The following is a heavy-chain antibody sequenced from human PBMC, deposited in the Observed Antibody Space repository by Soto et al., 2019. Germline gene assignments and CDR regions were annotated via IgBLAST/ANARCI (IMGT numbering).Heavy chain of an antibody. CDR1: GGSFSGYY. CDR3: ARASGIEAAERLLYRFEY. D-gene: IGHD6-13*01. Sequence: SETLSLTCAVYGGSFSGYYWSWIRQPPGKGLEWIGEINHSGSTNYNPSLKSRVTISVDTSKNQFSLKLSPVTAADTAVYYCARASGIEAAERLLYRFEYWGHGTRVSVSS. V-gene: IGHV4-34*01. CDR2: INHSGST. J-gene: IGHJ4*01.